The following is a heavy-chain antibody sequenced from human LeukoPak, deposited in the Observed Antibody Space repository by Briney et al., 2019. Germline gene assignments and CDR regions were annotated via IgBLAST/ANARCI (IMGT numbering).Heavy chain of an antibody. Sequence: GGSLRLSCAVSRVTFRNAWMSWVRQAPGKGLEWVARIRSKTEGETKEYAASVKGRFTISRDDSRSRLYLQMNSLKTEDTAVYYCATGVVTGTSRWGQGTLVTVSS. J-gene: IGHJ4*02. V-gene: IGHV3-15*01. CDR2: IRSKTEGETK. D-gene: IGHD1-1*01. CDR3: ATGVVTGTSR. CDR1: RVTFRNAW.